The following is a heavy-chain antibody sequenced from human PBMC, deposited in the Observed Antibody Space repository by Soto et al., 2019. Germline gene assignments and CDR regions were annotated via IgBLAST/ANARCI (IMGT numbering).Heavy chain of an antibody. D-gene: IGHD3-10*01. J-gene: IGHJ4*02. CDR2: ISAYNGNT. V-gene: IGHV1-18*01. CDR1: GYAFTSSG. Sequence: ASVKVSSKASGYAFTSSGRNWVRQAPGQGLEWMGWISAYNGNTNYAQKLQGRVTMTTDTSTSTAYMDLRSLRSDYTAVYYCARDITPSDYWGQGSLVTVSS. CDR3: ARDITPSDY.